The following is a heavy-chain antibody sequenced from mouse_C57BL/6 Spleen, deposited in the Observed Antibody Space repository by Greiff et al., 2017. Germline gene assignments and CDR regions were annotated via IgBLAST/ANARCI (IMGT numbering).Heavy chain of an antibody. Sequence: EVQLVESGEGLMKPGGSLKLSCAASGFTFSSYAMSWVRQTPEKRLEWVAYISSGGDYIYYADTVKGRFTIPRDNARNTLYLQMSSLKSEDTAMYYCTRDRYYGSSEEDYFDYWGQGTTLTVSS. CDR1: GFTFSSYA. V-gene: IGHV5-9-1*02. D-gene: IGHD1-1*01. CDR2: ISSGGDYI. J-gene: IGHJ2*01. CDR3: TRDRYYGSSEEDYFDY.